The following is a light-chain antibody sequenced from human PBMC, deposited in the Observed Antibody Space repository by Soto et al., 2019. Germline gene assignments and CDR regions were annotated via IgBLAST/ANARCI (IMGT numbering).Light chain of an antibody. CDR2: GAS. Sequence: EIVMTQSPATLSVSPGERATLSCRASQSVSSNLAWYQQKPGQAPRLLIYGASTRATGIPARFSGSGSGTEFTLTISSLQSEDFAVYYCQQYNDWAPETFCQGTKVDIK. CDR3: QQYNDWAPET. CDR1: QSVSSN. V-gene: IGKV3-15*01. J-gene: IGKJ1*01.